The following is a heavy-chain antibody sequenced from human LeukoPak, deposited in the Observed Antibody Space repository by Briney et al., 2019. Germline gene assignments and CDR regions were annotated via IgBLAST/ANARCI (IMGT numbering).Heavy chain of an antibody. CDR2: IKQDGSEK. Sequence: GGSLRLSCAASGFTFSSYWMSWVRQAPGKGLEWVANIKQDGSEKYYVDSVKGRFTISRDNAKNSLYLQMNSLRAEDTAVYYCARAFSGSSWYQPFDYWGQGTLVTVSS. J-gene: IGHJ4*02. CDR1: GFTFSSYW. D-gene: IGHD6-13*01. CDR3: ARAFSGSSWYQPFDY. V-gene: IGHV3-7*01.